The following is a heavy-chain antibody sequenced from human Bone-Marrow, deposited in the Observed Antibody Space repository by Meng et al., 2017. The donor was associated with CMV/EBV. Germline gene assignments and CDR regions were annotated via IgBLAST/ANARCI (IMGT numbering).Heavy chain of an antibody. D-gene: IGHD2-2*02. CDR1: GVSVRNGDYY. V-gene: IGHV4-61*08. Sequence: SETLSLTCSVTGVSVRNGDYYWFWIRQSPGKGLEWIGYIYYSGSTNYNPSLKSRVTISVDTSKNQFSLKLSSVTAADTAVYYCARGAVPAAIWSSYYYGMDVWGQGTTVTVSS. CDR3: ARGAVPAAIWSSYYYGMDV. J-gene: IGHJ6*02. CDR2: IYYSGST.